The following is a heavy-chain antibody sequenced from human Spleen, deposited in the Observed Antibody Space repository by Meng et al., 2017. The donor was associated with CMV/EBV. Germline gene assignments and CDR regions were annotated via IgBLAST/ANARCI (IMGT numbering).Heavy chain of an antibody. V-gene: IGHV1-2*02. CDR2: INPSSGGT. J-gene: IGHJ4*02. CDR1: GYTFTGYY. CDR3: ARSPRGGAKGGDY. Sequence: KASGYTFTGYYMHWVRQAPGQGLEWMGWINPSSGGTNYAQKFQGRVTMTRDTSISTAYMELSRLRSDDTAVYYCARSPRGGAKGGDYWGQGTLVTVSS. D-gene: IGHD1-26*01.